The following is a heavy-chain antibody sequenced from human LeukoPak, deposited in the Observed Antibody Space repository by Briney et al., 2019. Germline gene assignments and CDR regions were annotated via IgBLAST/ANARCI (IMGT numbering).Heavy chain of an antibody. V-gene: IGHV1-8*01. J-gene: IGHJ4*02. CDR1: GYTFTSYD. CDR2: INPNSGNT. D-gene: IGHD2/OR15-2a*01. Sequence: ASVKVSCKASGYTFTSYDINWVRQATGQGLEWMGWINPNSGNTGYAQKFQGRVTMTRNTSISTAYMELSSLRSEDTAVYYCARAIPPPHCTTISCFKPFDDWGQGTLVTVSS. CDR3: ARAIPPPHCTTISCFKPFDD.